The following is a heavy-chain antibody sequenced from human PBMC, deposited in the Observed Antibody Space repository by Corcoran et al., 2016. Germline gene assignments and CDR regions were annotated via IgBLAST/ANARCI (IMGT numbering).Heavy chain of an antibody. J-gene: IGHJ3*02. CDR3: AVCSSGGSSRDAFDI. CDR1: GYSFTSYW. V-gene: IGHV5-51*01. D-gene: IGHD2-15*01. CDR2: IYPGDSDT. Sequence: EVQLVQSGAEVKKPGESLKISCKGSGYSFTSYWVGWVRQMPAKGLEWMGIIYPGDSDTRYSPSFQGQVTISADTSISTAYLQWSSMKASDTAMYYCAVCSSGGSSRDAFDIWGQGTIVTVSS.